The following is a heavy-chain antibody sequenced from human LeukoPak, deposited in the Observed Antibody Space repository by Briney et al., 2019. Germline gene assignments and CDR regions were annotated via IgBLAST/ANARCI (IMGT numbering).Heavy chain of an antibody. V-gene: IGHV4-39*07. CDR3: ASPTRSGIDY. Sequence: SETLSLTCTVSGGSISSSGYYWGWIRQPPGKGLEWIGSIYYSGSTYYNPSLKSRVTISVDTSKNQFSLKLSSVTAADTAVYYCASPTRSGIDYWGQGTLVTVSS. CDR2: IYYSGST. CDR1: GGSISSSGYY. D-gene: IGHD3-3*01. J-gene: IGHJ4*02.